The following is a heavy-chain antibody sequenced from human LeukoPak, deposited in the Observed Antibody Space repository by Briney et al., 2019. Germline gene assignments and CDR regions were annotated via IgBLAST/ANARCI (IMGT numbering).Heavy chain of an antibody. V-gene: IGHV1-2*04. Sequence: ASVKVSCKASGYTFTAYYMHWVRQAPGQGLEWMGWINPNSGGTNYAQKFQDWVTMTRDTSITTAYMELSRLRSDDTAVYFCARDRSSWYQSGLYDAFDIWGQGTMVTVSS. CDR2: INPNSGGT. CDR1: GYTFTAYY. CDR3: ARDRSSWYQSGLYDAFDI. D-gene: IGHD6-13*01. J-gene: IGHJ3*02.